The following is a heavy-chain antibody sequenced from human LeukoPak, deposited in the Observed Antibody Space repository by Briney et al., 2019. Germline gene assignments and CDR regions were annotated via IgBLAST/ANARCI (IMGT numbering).Heavy chain of an antibody. CDR3: AKINYYDSSGYLDY. D-gene: IGHD3-22*01. V-gene: IGHV3-30*18. CDR2: ISHDGSNK. Sequence: GESLRLSCAASGFTFSSYGMHWVRQAPGKGLEWVAVISHDGSNKYYADSVKGRFTISRDNSKNTLYLQMNSLRAEDTAVYYCAKINYYDSSGYLDYWGQGTLVTVSS. CDR1: GFTFSSYG. J-gene: IGHJ4*02.